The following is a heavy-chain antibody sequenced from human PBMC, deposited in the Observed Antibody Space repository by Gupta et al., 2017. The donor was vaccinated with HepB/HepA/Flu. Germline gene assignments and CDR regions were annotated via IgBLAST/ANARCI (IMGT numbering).Heavy chain of an antibody. J-gene: IGHJ3*01. D-gene: IGHD6-13*01. Sequence: QGQLVQSGAEVRKPGASVKVPCKASGYTFTTYYIHWLRQAPGQGLEWMGWINPNGGGTLFAQKFQGRVTLTRDTSISTAYMEMSSLRSDDTAVYYCARDWATAAGRTNEVFDAWGQGTVVTVSS. CDR2: INPNGGGT. CDR1: GYTFTTYY. CDR3: ARDWATAAGRTNEVFDA. V-gene: IGHV1-2*02.